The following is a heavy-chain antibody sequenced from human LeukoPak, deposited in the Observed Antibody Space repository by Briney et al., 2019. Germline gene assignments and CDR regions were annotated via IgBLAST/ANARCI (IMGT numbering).Heavy chain of an antibody. CDR1: GGIFSSYA. V-gene: IGHV1-69*04. D-gene: IGHD5-24*01. Sequence: ASVKVSCKASGGIFSSYAINWVRQAPGQGLEGMGRIIPIFGIANYAQKFQRRVTITADKSTSTAYMELSSLRSEDTAVYYCAREGEDVEMANWGQGTLVTVSS. CDR2: IIPIFGIA. CDR3: AREGEDVEMAN. J-gene: IGHJ4*02.